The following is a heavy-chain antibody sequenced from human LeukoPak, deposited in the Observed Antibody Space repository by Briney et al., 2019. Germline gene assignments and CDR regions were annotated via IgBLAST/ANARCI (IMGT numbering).Heavy chain of an antibody. Sequence: RGSLRLSCAASGFTVSSNYMSWVRQAPGEGLEWVSALYSGGTTYYADSVKGRFTISRDNSKNTVYLQMNSLRAEDTAVYYCASASTTTTIFDSWGQGALVTVSS. D-gene: IGHD5/OR15-5a*01. CDR1: GFTVSSNY. V-gene: IGHV3-53*01. J-gene: IGHJ4*02. CDR3: ASASTTTTIFDS. CDR2: LYSGGTT.